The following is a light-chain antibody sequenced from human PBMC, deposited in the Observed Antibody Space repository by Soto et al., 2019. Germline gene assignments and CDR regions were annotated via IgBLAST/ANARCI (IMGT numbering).Light chain of an antibody. CDR3: QQRSNWLT. CDR2: GAS. CDR1: QSVRTN. Sequence: EIVMTQSPATLSVSPGERATLSCRASQSVRTNLAWYQQKPGQAPRLLIYGASTRPTGIPARFSGGGSGTEFTLTISSLQSEDVAVYYCQQRSNWLTFGQGTRLEIK. V-gene: IGKV3-15*01. J-gene: IGKJ5*01.